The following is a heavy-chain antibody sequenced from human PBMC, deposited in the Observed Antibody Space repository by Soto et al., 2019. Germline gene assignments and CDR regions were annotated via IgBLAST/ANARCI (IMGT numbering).Heavy chain of an antibody. CDR2: IIPIFGTA. D-gene: IGHD4-17*01. Sequence: SVKVSCKASGGTFSSYAISRVRQAPGQGLEWMGGIIPIFGTANYAQKFQGRVTITADGSTSTAYMELSSLRSEDTAVYYCARERVTVTGRDWFDPWGQGTLVTVSS. J-gene: IGHJ5*02. V-gene: IGHV1-69*13. CDR3: ARERVTVTGRDWFDP. CDR1: GGTFSSYA.